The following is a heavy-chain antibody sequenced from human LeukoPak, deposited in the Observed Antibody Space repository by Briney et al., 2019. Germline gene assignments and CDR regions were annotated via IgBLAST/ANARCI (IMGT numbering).Heavy chain of an antibody. J-gene: IGHJ5*02. CDR2: IYYTGST. D-gene: IGHD3-3*01. CDR1: GGSISNYY. V-gene: IGHV4-59*01. Sequence: PSETLSLTCSVSGGSISNYYWSWIRQPPGKGLEWIGYIYYTGSTTYNPSLKSRVTMSVDTSKNRLSLNLSSVTAADTAVYYCARGGYDFWSGYSYNWFDPWGQGTLVTVSS. CDR3: ARGGYDFWSGYSYNWFDP.